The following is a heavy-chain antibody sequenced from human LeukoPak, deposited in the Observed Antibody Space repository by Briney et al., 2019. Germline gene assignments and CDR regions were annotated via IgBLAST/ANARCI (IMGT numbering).Heavy chain of an antibody. V-gene: IGHV3-21*01. Sequence: GGSLRLSCAASGFTFSSYSMNWVRQAPGKGLEWVSSISSSTTYIYYEDSVKGRFTISRDNAKNSLYLQMNSLRAEDTAVYYCARVGPGGYTYGYIDYWGQGTLVTVSS. CDR1: GFTFSSYS. CDR2: ISSSTTYI. D-gene: IGHD5-18*01. J-gene: IGHJ4*02. CDR3: ARVGPGGYTYGYIDY.